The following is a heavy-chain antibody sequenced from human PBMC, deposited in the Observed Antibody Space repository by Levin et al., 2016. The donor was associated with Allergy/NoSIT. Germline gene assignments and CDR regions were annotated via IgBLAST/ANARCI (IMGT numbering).Heavy chain of an antibody. D-gene: IGHD3-10*01. Sequence: ASVKVSCKASGYTFTGYYMHWVRQAPGQGLEWMGWINPNSGGTNYAQKFQGRVTMTRDTSISTAYMELSRLRSDDTAVYYCAREGDYYGSGSYDMDVWGQGTTVTVSS. V-gene: IGHV1-2*02. J-gene: IGHJ6*02. CDR2: INPNSGGT. CDR3: AREGDYYGSGSYDMDV. CDR1: GYTFTGYY.